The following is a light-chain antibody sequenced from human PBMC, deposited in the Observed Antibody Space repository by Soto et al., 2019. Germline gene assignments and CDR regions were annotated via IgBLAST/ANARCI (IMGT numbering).Light chain of an antibody. CDR3: QQCNSSPWT. J-gene: IGKJ2*02. CDR1: QSISTW. V-gene: IGKV1-5*03. CDR2: KAS. Sequence: DIQLTQSPSTLSASVGDRVTITCRASQSISTWLAWYQQKPGKAPKLLIYKASSLESGVPSRFSGSGSGTEFTLTITSLQPDDFATFHCQQCNSSPWTFGQGTKLEIK.